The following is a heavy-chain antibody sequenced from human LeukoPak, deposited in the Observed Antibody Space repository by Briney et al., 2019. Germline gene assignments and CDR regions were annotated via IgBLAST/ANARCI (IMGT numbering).Heavy chain of an antibody. D-gene: IGHD2-2*01. CDR1: GFTFDGYA. CDR3: AKDTSYQLLYYFDY. Sequence: GRSLRLSCAASGFTFDGYAMHWVRQAPGKGLEWVSGISWNSGSIGYADSVKGRFTISRDNAKNSLYPQMNSLRAEDTALYYCAKDTSYQLLYYFDYWGQGTLVTVSS. V-gene: IGHV3-9*01. CDR2: ISWNSGSI. J-gene: IGHJ4*02.